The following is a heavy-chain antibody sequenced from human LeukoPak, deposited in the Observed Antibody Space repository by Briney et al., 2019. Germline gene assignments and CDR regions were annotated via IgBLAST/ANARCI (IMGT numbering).Heavy chain of an antibody. CDR2: IYYSGNP. J-gene: IGHJ4*02. V-gene: IGHV4-39*01. CDR3: ARYYGSGRDGDY. Sequence: PSETLSLTCTVSGGCISSNSYYWGWICQPPGRGLEWIGSIYYSGNPYYNPSLKSRVTISVDTSKNKFSLKVNSVTAADTAVYFCARYYGSGRDGDYWGQGTLVTVSS. CDR1: GGCISSNSYY. D-gene: IGHD3-10*01.